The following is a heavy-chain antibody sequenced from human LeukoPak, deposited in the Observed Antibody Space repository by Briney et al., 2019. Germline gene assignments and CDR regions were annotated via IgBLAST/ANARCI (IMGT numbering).Heavy chain of an antibody. J-gene: IGHJ4*02. CDR2: ISSRSTYI. CDR1: GFSFSDYY. D-gene: IGHD2-8*02. Sequence: PGGSLRLACTASGFSFSDYYMSWIRQAPGKGLEWISYISSRSTYISDADSVKGRFTISGDNAKNLLFLQMNSLRVEDTALYYCARGGTGAFDYWGQGILVTVSS. V-gene: IGHV3-11*06. CDR3: ARGGTGAFDY.